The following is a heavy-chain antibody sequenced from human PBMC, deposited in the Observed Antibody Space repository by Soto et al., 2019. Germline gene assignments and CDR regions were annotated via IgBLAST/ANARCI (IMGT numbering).Heavy chain of an antibody. J-gene: IGHJ4*02. CDR3: TTGSVFGVVIHGEDY. CDR1: GSTFQNAW. V-gene: IGHV3-15*01. D-gene: IGHD3-3*01. Sequence: PGGSVRLSCAASGSTFQNAWMSWVRQAPGEGLEWGGGIKSQPDGRKEDHAATVKGRFTISRHDSKTTLYLQMSSLKIEDTAIYYCTTGSVFGVVIHGEDYWGQ. CDR2: IKSQPDGRKE.